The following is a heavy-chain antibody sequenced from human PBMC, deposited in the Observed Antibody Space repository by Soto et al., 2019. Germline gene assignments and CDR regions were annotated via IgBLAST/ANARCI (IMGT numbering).Heavy chain of an antibody. CDR1: GYTFTSYY. J-gene: IGHJ4*02. V-gene: IGHV1-46*03. CDR3: ARDVPAAGDAYFDY. Sequence: GASVKVSCKASGYTFTSYYMHWVRQAPGQGLEWMGIISPSGGSTTYAQSFQGRVTMTRDTSTSTFYMELSSLRSEDTAVYYCARDVPAAGDAYFDYWGQGTPVTVSS. CDR2: ISPSGGST. D-gene: IGHD6-13*01.